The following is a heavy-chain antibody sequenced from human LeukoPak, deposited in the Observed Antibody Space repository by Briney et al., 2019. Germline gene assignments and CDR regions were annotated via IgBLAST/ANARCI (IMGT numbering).Heavy chain of an antibody. CDR1: GFTFSSYA. Sequence: SGGSLRLSCAASGFTFSSYAMSWVRPAAGKGLEWVSAISGSGGSTYYADSVKGRFTISRDNSKNTLYLQMNSLRAEDTAVYYCAKTVQSGNYPTFFDYWGQGALVTVSS. D-gene: IGHD1-26*01. CDR3: AKTVQSGNYPTFFDY. V-gene: IGHV3-23*01. J-gene: IGHJ4*02. CDR2: ISGSGGST.